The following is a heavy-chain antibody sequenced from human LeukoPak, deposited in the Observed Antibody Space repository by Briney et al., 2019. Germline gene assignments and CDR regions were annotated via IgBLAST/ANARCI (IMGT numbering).Heavy chain of an antibody. D-gene: IGHD2-21*02. CDR3: ARGLGDCGADCYHTDY. CDR2: ISSSGTYM. V-gene: IGHV3-21*01. J-gene: IGHJ4*02. CDR1: GFTFSSYT. Sequence: GGSLRLSCAASGFTFSSYTMNWVRQAPGKGLEWVSSISSSGTYMYYADSVKGRFTISRDNAKNSLYLQMNSLRAEDTAVYYCARGLGDCGADCYHTDYWGQGTLVTVSS.